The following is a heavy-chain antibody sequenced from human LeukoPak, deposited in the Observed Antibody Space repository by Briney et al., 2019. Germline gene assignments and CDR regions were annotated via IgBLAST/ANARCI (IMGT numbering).Heavy chain of an antibody. CDR3: ARQIYTGGYFDY. CDR1: GGSVSSGSYY. D-gene: IGHD1-14*01. V-gene: IGHV4-61*01. J-gene: IGHJ4*02. CDR2: IYYSGST. Sequence: SETLSLTCTVSGGSVSSGSYYWSWIRQPPGKGLEWIGYIYYSGSTNYNPSLKSRVTISVDTSKNQFSLKLSSVTAADTAVYDCARQIYTGGYFDYCGQGTLVTVSS.